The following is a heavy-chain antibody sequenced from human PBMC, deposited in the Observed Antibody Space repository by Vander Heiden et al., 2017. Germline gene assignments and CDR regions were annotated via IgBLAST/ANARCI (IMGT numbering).Heavy chain of an antibody. J-gene: IGHJ4*02. CDR1: GSAFTSYW. CDR3: ARHSGQLVRELDY. V-gene: IGHV5-51*01. Sequence: EGRLVQSGAEVKKPGESRRLSGRVPGSAFTSYWIGWVRQMPGKGLEWMGIIYPGDSDTRYSPSFQGQVTISADKSISTAYLQWSSLKASDTAMYYCARHSGQLVRELDYWGQGTLVTVSS. D-gene: IGHD6-13*01. CDR2: IYPGDSDT.